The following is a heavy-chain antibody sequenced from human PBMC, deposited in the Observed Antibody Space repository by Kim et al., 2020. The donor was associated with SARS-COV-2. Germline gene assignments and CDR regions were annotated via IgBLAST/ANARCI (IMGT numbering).Heavy chain of an antibody. D-gene: IGHD6-13*01. CDR2: T. Sequence: TRYSTAFQGQVTISADKSISTAYLQWSSLKASDTAMYYCARRKQQLVDYWGQGTLVTVSS. V-gene: IGHV5-51*01. CDR3: ARRKQQLVDY. J-gene: IGHJ4*02.